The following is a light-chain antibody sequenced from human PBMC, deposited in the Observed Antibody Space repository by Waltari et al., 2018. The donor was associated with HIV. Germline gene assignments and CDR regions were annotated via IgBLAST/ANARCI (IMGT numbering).Light chain of an antibody. CDR2: LGS. Sequence: DIVMTQSPRSLPVTPGEPASISCRSSESLLHSSGYNYLDWYLQKSGQSPQLLIYLGSNRASGVPDRFSGSGSGTDFTLKISRVEAADVGVYYCMHGGTFGQGTKVEIK. CDR1: ESLLHSSGYNY. CDR3: MHGGT. J-gene: IGKJ1*01. V-gene: IGKV2-28*01.